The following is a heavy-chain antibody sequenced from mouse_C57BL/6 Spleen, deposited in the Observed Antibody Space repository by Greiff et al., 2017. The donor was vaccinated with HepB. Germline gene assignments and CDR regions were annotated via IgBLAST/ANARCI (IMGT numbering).Heavy chain of an antibody. J-gene: IGHJ3*01. D-gene: IGHD4-1*01. V-gene: IGHV1-82*01. CDR1: GYAFSSSW. Sequence: QVQLKESGPELVKPGASGKISCKASGYAFSSSWVNWVKQRPGKGLEWIGRIYPGDGDTNYNGKFKGKATLTADKSSSTAYMQLSSLTSEDSAVYFCATLGAWFAYWGQGTLVTVSA. CDR2: IYPGDGDT. CDR3: ATLGAWFAY.